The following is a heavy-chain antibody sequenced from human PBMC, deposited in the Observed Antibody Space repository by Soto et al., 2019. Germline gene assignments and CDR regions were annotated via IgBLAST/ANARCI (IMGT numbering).Heavy chain of an antibody. D-gene: IGHD3-9*01. CDR1: GGSISSSSYY. Sequence: QLQLQESGPGLVKPSETLSLTCTVSGGSISSSSYYWGWIRQPPGKGLEWIGSIYYSGSTYYNPSLKSRVTISVDTSKIQFSLKLSSVTAADSAVYYCASVLRYFVWLSPYFDYWGQGTLVTVSS. CDR3: ASVLRYFVWLSPYFDY. J-gene: IGHJ4*02. CDR2: IYYSGST. V-gene: IGHV4-39*01.